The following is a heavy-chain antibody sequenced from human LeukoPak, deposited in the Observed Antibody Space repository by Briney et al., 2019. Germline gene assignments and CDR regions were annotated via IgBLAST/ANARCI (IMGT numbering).Heavy chain of an antibody. CDR3: ARFLAEDYGDARAFDI. J-gene: IGHJ3*02. CDR1: GFTVSSNY. D-gene: IGHD4-17*01. Sequence: GGSLLLSCAASGFTVSSNYMSWVRQAPGKGLEWVSVIYSGGSTYYADSVKGRFTISRHNSKNTLYLQMNSLRAEDTAVYYCARFLAEDYGDARAFDIWGQGTMVTVSS. V-gene: IGHV3-53*04. CDR2: IYSGGST.